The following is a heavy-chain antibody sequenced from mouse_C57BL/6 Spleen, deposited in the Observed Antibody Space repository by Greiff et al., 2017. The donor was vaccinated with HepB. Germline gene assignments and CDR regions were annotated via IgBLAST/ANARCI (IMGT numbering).Heavy chain of an antibody. V-gene: IGHV1-55*01. D-gene: IGHD1-1*01. J-gene: IGHJ2*01. CDR2: IYPGSGST. CDR3: ARGGGSRGGFYFDY. Sequence: QVQLQQPGAELVKPGASVKMSCKASGYTFTSYWITWVKQRPGQGLEWIGDIYPGSGSTNYNEKFKSKATLTVDTSSSTAYMQLSSLTSEDSAVYYGARGGGSRGGFYFDYWGQGTTLTVSS. CDR1: GYTFTSYW.